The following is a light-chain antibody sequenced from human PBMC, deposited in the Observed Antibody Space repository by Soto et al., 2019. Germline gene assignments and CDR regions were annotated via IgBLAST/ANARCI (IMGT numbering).Light chain of an antibody. CDR2: WAS. CDR3: QQYYTSPQT. V-gene: IGKV4-1*01. Sequence: DIVMTQSPDSLAVSLGERATINCKSSQSILSSSDNKNYLAWFQQKPGRPPKMLFYWASSRESGVPDRFSGSGSGTDFTLTISSLQAEDVAVYFCQQYYTSPQTFGQGTKVELK. CDR1: QSILSSSDNKNY. J-gene: IGKJ1*01.